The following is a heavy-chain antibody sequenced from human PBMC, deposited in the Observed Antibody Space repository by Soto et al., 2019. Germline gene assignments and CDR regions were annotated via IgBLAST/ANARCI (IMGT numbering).Heavy chain of an antibody. V-gene: IGHV3-74*01. CDR1: GFTFSSSW. Sequence: PGGSLRLSCAASGFTFSSSWMHWVRQAPGKGLVWVSRVSDDGSSTNYADSVKGRFTISRDNSKNTLYLQMNSLRAEDTAVYYCARDRSGAAPYWYFDLWGRGTLVTVSS. D-gene: IGHD3-3*01. CDR2: VSDDGSST. J-gene: IGHJ2*01. CDR3: ARDRSGAAPYWYFDL.